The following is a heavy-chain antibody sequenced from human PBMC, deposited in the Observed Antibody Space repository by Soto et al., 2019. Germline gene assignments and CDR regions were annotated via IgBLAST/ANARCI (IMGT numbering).Heavy chain of an antibody. J-gene: IGHJ1*01. V-gene: IGHV4-39*01. CDR1: GGSISSSSYY. D-gene: IGHD2-21*02. CDR2: IYYRGST. CDR3: ARLGCGGDCASSFSGWLEYFQH. Sequence: QLQLQESGPGLVKPSETLSLTCTVSGGSISSSSYYWGWIRQPPGKGLEWIGSIYYRGSTYYNPSLKSRVTTSVDTSKNQFSLKLSSVTAADTAVYYCARLGCGGDCASSFSGWLEYFQHWGQGTLVTVSS.